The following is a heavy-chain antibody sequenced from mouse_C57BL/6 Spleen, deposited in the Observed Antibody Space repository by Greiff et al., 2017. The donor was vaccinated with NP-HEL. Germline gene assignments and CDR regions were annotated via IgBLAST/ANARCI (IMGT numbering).Heavy chain of an antibody. Sequence: QVQLKQPGAELVKPGASVKLSCKASGYTFTSYWMQWVKQRPGQGLEWIGEIDPSDSYTNYNQKFKGKATLTVDTSSSTAYMQLSSLTSEDSAVYYCARRGYGSPFDYWGQGTTLTVSS. J-gene: IGHJ2*01. D-gene: IGHD1-1*01. CDR3: ARRGYGSPFDY. CDR2: IDPSDSYT. CDR1: GYTFTSYW. V-gene: IGHV1-50*01.